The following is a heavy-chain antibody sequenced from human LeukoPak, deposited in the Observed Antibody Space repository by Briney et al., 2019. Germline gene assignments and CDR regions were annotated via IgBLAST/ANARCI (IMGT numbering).Heavy chain of an antibody. CDR3: ARIHSSSSD. J-gene: IGHJ4*02. Sequence: ASVKVSCKASGYTFTSYYMHWVRQAPGQGLEWMGWMNPNSGNTGYAQKFQGRVTMTRNTSISTAYMELSSLRSEDTAVYYCARIHSSSSDWGQGTLVTVSS. D-gene: IGHD6-6*01. CDR2: MNPNSGNT. V-gene: IGHV1-8*02. CDR1: GYTFTSYY.